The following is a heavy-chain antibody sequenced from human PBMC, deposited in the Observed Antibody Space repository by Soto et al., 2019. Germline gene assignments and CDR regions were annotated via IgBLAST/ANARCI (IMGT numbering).Heavy chain of an antibody. J-gene: IGHJ4*02. CDR2: FDPEDGET. Sequence: GASVKVSCKVSGYTLTELSMHWVRQAPGKGLEWMGGFDPEDGETIYAQKFQGRVTMTEDTSTDTAYMELSSLRSEDTAVYYCHVGLLHYDILTGSNFDYWGQGTLVTVSS. CDR1: GYTLTELS. V-gene: IGHV1-24*01. D-gene: IGHD3-9*01. CDR3: HVGLLHYDILTGSNFDY.